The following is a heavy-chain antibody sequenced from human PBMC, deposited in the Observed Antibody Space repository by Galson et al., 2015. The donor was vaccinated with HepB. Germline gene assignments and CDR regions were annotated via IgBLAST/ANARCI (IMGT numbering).Heavy chain of an antibody. J-gene: IGHJ4*02. D-gene: IGHD4-23*01. CDR2: ISDSGGST. CDR3: MKSSLRSSTVVPDDY. Sequence: SLRLSCAASGFTFSSYAMSWVRQAPGKGLEWVSAISDSGGSTYYADSVKGRFTISRDNSKSTLYLQMSSLRTEDTALYYCMKSSLRSSTVVPDDYWGQGTLVTVSS. CDR1: GFTFSSYA. V-gene: IGHV3-23*01.